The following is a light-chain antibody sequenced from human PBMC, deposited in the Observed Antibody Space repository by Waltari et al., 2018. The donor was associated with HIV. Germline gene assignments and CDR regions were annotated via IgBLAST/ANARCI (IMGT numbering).Light chain of an antibody. Sequence: QSALTQPASVSGSPGQSITISCTGTFSVVGSYNLVPWYQNHPGEAPKLMIYEVTNRPSGVSSRFSGSKSGNTASLTISGLQAEDEADYYCCSYAGSRIHVVFGGGTKLTVL. J-gene: IGLJ2*01. CDR1: FSVVGSYNL. CDR2: EVT. CDR3: CSYAGSRIHVV. V-gene: IGLV2-23*02.